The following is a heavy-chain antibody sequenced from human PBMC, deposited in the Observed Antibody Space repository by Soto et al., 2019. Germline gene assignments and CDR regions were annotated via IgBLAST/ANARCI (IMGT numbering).Heavy chain of an antibody. CDR3: ARDGSDPMVVAANPPYYYYYGMDV. CDR2: IIPIFGTA. Sequence: GASVKVSCKASGGTFSSYAISWVRQAPGQGLEWMGGIIPIFGTANYAQKFQGRVTITADESTSTAYMELSSLRSEDTAVYYCARDGSDPMVVAANPPYYYYYGMDVWGQGTTVTVSS. J-gene: IGHJ6*02. V-gene: IGHV1-69*13. CDR1: GGTFSSYA. D-gene: IGHD2-15*01.